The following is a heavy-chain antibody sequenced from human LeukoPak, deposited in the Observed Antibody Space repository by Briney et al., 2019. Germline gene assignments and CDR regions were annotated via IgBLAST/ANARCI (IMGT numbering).Heavy chain of an antibody. CDR1: GFTFDNYA. V-gene: IGHV3-9*01. D-gene: IGHD6-19*01. CDR2: ISWNSGTI. J-gene: IGHJ1*01. CDR3: ARAYKDRSLAGKKEFFQH. Sequence: GGSLRLSCAASGFTFDNYAMNWVRQVPEKGLEWISLISWNSGTIGYADSVKGRFTISRDNANNFLYLQMNSLRAEDTALYYCARAYKDRSLAGKKEFFQHWGQGTLVTVSS.